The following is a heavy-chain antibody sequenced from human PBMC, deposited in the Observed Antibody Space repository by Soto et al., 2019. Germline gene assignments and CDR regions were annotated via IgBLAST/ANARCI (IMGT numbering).Heavy chain of an antibody. V-gene: IGHV1-69*13. Sequence: ASGKVCCKAPGGTFSSYAISWVRQAPGRGLEWMGGIIPIFGTANYAQKFQGRVTITADESTSTGYMELSSLRSEDTAVYYCARSQGGSSSLDIYYYYYYGMDVWGQGTTVTVSS. CDR2: IIPIFGTA. CDR3: ARSQGGSSSLDIYYYYYYGMDV. D-gene: IGHD2-15*01. J-gene: IGHJ6*02. CDR1: GGTFSSYA.